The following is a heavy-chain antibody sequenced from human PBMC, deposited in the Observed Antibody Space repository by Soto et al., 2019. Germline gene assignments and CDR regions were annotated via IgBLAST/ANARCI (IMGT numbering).Heavy chain of an antibody. Sequence: GESLKISCQGSGYSFTSYWIGWVRQRPGKGLEWMARINPSDSYPTYSPSFQGHVTISTDKSFSTAYLQWSGLKASDTAMYYCARLGYCTGTSCYTFDSWGQGTLVTVSS. CDR1: GYSFTSYW. D-gene: IGHD2-2*02. CDR2: INPSDSYP. J-gene: IGHJ4*02. V-gene: IGHV5-10-1*01. CDR3: ARLGYCTGTSCYTFDS.